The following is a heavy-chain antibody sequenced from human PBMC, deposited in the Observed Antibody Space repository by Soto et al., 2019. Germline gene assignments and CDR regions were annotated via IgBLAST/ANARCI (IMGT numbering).Heavy chain of an antibody. V-gene: IGHV1-3*01. Sequence: ASVKVSCKASGYTFTSYAMHWVRQAPGQRLEWMGWINAGSGNTKYSQKFQGRVTITRDTSASTAYMELSSLRSEDTAVYYCARDLGGWPDYWGQGTRVTVSS. J-gene: IGHJ4*02. D-gene: IGHD2-15*01. CDR2: INAGSGNT. CDR1: GYTFTSYA. CDR3: ARDLGGWPDY.